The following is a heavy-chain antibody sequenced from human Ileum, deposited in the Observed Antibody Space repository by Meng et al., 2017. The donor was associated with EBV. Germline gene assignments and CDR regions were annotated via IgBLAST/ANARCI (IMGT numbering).Heavy chain of an antibody. Sequence: QVQLVHSGSELKKPGASVKFSCKASGYAFTNYGISWVRQAPGQGLEWMGWISAYNGNTNYAQKLQGRVTMTTDTSTSTAYMEVRSLRSDDTAVYYCARDYYYDRSYYFDYWGQGTLVTVSS. D-gene: IGHD3-22*01. CDR3: ARDYYYDRSYYFDY. CDR1: GYAFTNYG. V-gene: IGHV1-18*01. J-gene: IGHJ4*02. CDR2: ISAYNGNT.